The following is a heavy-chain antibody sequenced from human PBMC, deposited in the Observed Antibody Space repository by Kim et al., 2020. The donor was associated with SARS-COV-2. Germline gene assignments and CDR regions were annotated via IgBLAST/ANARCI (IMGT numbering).Heavy chain of an antibody. Sequence: SVKVSCKASGYTFTGYFMHWVRQAPGQGLEWMGWINPNSGGTNYAQKFQGRVTMTRDTSITTAYMELSRLRSDDTAVYYCARDGYSYGAWFDPWGQGTLVTVSS. CDR1: GYTFTGYF. CDR2: INPNSGGT. V-gene: IGHV1-2*02. CDR3: ARDGYSYGAWFDP. D-gene: IGHD5-18*01. J-gene: IGHJ5*02.